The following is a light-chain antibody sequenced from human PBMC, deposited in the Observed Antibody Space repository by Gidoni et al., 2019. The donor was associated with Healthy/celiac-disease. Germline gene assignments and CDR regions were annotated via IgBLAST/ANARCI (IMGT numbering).Light chain of an antibody. Sequence: SALTQPASVSGSPGQSITISCTGTSSDVGGYNYVSWYQQHPGKAPKLMIYEVSNRPSGVSNHFSGSKSGNTASLTISGLQAEDEADYYCSSYTSILWVFGGGTKLTVL. CDR3: SSYTSILWV. CDR1: SSDVGGYNY. CDR2: EVS. J-gene: IGLJ3*02. V-gene: IGLV2-14*01.